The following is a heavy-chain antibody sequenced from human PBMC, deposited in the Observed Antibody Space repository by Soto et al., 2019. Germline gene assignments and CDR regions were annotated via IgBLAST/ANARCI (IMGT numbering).Heavy chain of an antibody. CDR2: VSSDGSNK. CDR3: AGIMGVNPD. V-gene: IGHV3-30-3*01. D-gene: IGHD3-10*01. Sequence: QVHLVESGGGVVQPGRSLRLSCAASGFIFSDYALNWVRQAPGKGLEWVAVVSSDGSNKFYADSVKGRFSISRDNSKNILYLQMNSLTPEDTAVYYCAGIMGVNPDWGQGTLVTVSS. J-gene: IGHJ4*02. CDR1: GFIFSDYA.